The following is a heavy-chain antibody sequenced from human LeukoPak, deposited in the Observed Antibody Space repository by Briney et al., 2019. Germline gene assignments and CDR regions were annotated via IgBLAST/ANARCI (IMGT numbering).Heavy chain of an antibody. CDR1: GGSIRSYY. J-gene: IGHJ4*02. CDR2: IYTSGST. D-gene: IGHD6-13*01. Sequence: SETLSLICSVSGGSIRSYYWSWIRQPAGKGLEWIGRIYTSGSTNYNPSLKSRVTMSIDTSKNQFSLKLNSVTAADTAVYYCAWIISATGTGGYYFNYWGQGTLVTVSS. CDR3: AWIISATGTGGYYFNY. V-gene: IGHV4-4*07.